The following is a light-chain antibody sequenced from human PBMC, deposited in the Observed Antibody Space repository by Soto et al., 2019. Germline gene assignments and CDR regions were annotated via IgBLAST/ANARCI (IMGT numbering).Light chain of an antibody. J-gene: IGLJ3*02. CDR1: SSDVGGYDL. CDR3: CSYADSSTWV. CDR2: EGS. Sequence: QSVLTQPASVSGSPGQSITISCTGTSSDVGGYDLVSWYQHQPGKAPKLMIYEGSKRPSGVSNRFSGSKSGNTASLTISGLQAEDEADYYCCSYADSSTWVFGGGTKLTVL. V-gene: IGLV2-23*01.